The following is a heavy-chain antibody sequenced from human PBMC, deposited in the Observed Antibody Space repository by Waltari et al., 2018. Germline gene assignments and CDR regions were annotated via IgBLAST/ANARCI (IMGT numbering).Heavy chain of an antibody. CDR1: GFTFSNYE. J-gene: IGHJ4*02. V-gene: IGHV3-48*03. CDR3: ARYLRGYSFDY. Sequence: EVQLVESGGGLVQPGGSLRLSCAASGFTFSNYEMNWVRQAPGKGLEWVSYITSSSGNILYADSVKGRFSISRDNAKNSLYLQMNSLRAEDTAVYYCARYLRGYSFDYWGQGTLVTVSS. CDR2: ITSSSGNI. D-gene: IGHD5-18*01.